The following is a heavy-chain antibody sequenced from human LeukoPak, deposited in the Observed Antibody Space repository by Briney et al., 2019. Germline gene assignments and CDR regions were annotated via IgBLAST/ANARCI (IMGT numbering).Heavy chain of an antibody. V-gene: IGHV1-8*01. CDR3: ARGPSRDYGSGSSWFDP. D-gene: IGHD3-10*01. CDR2: MNPNSGNT. CDR1: GYTFTTYD. J-gene: IGHJ5*02. Sequence: ASVKVSCKASGYTFTTYDINWVRQVTGQGLEWTGWMNPNSGNTGYAQKTQGRVTMTRNTSINTAYMELSSLRSEDTAVYYCARGPSRDYGSGSSWFDPWGQGTLVTVSS.